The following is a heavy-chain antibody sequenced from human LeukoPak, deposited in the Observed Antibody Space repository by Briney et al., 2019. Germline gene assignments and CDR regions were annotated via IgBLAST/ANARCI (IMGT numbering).Heavy chain of an antibody. CDR1: GFTFSSYS. J-gene: IGHJ4*02. Sequence: GGSLRLSCAASGFTFSSYSMNWVRQAPGKGLEWVSYISSSSSTIYYADSVKGRFTISRDNAKNSLYLQMNSLRAEDTAVYYCASNLVVAAISALDYWGQGTLVTVSS. D-gene: IGHD2-15*01. CDR3: ASNLVVAAISALDY. V-gene: IGHV3-48*01. CDR2: ISSSSSTI.